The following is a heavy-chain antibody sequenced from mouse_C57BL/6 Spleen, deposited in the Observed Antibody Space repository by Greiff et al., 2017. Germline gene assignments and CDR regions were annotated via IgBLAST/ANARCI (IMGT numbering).Heavy chain of an antibody. CDR3: AREGVYSNYVIAY. V-gene: IGHV1-82*01. CDR2: IYPGDGDT. J-gene: IGHJ3*01. Sequence: QVQLQQSGPELVKPGASVKISCKASGYAFSSSWMNWVKQRPGKGLEWIGRIYPGDGDTNYNGKFKGKATLTADKSSSTAYMQLSSLTSEDSAVYFCAREGVYSNYVIAYWGQGTLVTVSA. CDR1: GYAFSSSW. D-gene: IGHD2-5*01.